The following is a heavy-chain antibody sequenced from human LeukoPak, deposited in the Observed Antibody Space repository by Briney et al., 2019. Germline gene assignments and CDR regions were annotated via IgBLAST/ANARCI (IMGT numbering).Heavy chain of an antibody. CDR1: GGSISSGSYY. D-gene: IGHD3-3*01. CDR3: ARDPTIFCSGSSCRPY. J-gene: IGHJ4*02. CDR2: IFTSGST. V-gene: IGHV4-61*02. Sequence: PSETLSLTCTVSGGSISSGSYYWSWIRQPAGKGLEWIGRIFTSGSTNYNPSLKSRVTISVDTSKNQFSLNLSSVTAADTAVYFCARDPTIFCSGSSCRPYWGQGTLVAVSP.